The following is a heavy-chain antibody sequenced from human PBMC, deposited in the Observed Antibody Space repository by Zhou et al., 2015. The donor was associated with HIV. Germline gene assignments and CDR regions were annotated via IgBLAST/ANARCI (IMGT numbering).Heavy chain of an antibody. CDR1: GGTFSNYA. V-gene: IGHV1-69*06. CDR2: IIPMFGTV. J-gene: IGHJ2*01. Sequence: QVLLVQSGAEVKKPGSSVKVSCEASGGTFSNYAVSWVRQAPGQGLEWMGAIIPMFGTVRYAQKFQGRVTLTADRSTNTAYMEMRSLRSDDTAVYYCAREGWGSWYFDLWGRGTLVRVSS. D-gene: IGHD7-27*01. CDR3: AREGWGSWYFDL.